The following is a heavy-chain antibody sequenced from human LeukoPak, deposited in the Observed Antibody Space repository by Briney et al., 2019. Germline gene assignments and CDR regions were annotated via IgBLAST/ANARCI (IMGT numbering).Heavy chain of an antibody. CDR2: IIPILGIP. CDR1: GGTFSNYG. J-gene: IGHJ6*02. D-gene: IGHD4-17*01. V-gene: IGHV1-69*04. Sequence: ASVKVSCTASGGTFSNYGISWVRQAPGQGLEWMGRIIPILGIPNYAQNFQGRVTITADKSTSTAYMELSSLRSEDTAVYYCAGKDRTVTPNYDMDVWGQGTTVTVSS. CDR3: AGKDRTVTPNYDMDV.